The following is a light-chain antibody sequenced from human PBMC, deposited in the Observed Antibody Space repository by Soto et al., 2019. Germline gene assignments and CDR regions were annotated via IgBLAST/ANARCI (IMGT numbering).Light chain of an antibody. CDR3: QQYGSSIT. J-gene: IGKJ5*01. CDR2: GAS. CDR1: QSVSSSY. Sequence: VLTQAPGTLSLSPGERATLSCRASQSVSSSYLAWYQQKPGQAPRLLIYGASSRATGIPDRFSGSGSGTDFTLTISRLEPEDFAVYYCQQYGSSITFGQGTRLEI. V-gene: IGKV3-20*01.